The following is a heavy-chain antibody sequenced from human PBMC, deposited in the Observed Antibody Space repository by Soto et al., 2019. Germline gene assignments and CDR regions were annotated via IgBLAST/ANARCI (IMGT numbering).Heavy chain of an antibody. CDR3: ARGPPSYSNTWYDYFDL. J-gene: IGHJ5*02. CDR1: GYTFTSYY. CDR2: INPSGGST. D-gene: IGHD6-13*01. V-gene: IGHV1-46*01. Sequence: ASVKVSCKASGYTFTSYYMHWVRQAPGQGLEWMGIINPSGGSTSYAQKFQGRVTMTRDTSTSTVYMELSSLRSEDTAVYYCARGPPSYSNTWYDYFDLWGQGTLVTVSS.